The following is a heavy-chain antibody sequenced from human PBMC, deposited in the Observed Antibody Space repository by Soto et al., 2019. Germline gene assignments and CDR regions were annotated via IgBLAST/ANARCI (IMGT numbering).Heavy chain of an antibody. CDR2: IYHSGTT. CDR1: GASISTTAW. J-gene: IGHJ4*02. V-gene: IGHV4-4*02. Sequence: QVQLQESGPGLVEPSGTLSLTCAVSGASISTTAWWSWVRQPPGKGLEWIGEIYHSGTTNCDPSLKSRVTISLDESKSQFSLTLTSVTAADTAVYYCAIPGAGDFDYWGRGTLVTVSS. D-gene: IGHD6-13*01. CDR3: AIPGAGDFDY.